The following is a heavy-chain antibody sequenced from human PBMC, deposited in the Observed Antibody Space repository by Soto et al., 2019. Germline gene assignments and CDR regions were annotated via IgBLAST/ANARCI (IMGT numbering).Heavy chain of an antibody. D-gene: IGHD3-10*01. CDR1: GYTFSRYV. CDR3: ARDRYYYDSWSPYCYFAL. Sequence: QVQLVQSGAEVKKPGATVKVSCKASGYTFSRYVMHCVRQAPGQRLEWMGWINAGNGNTKYSQKFQGRVTITRDTSAHTAYVELSSLRYEVTAVYYCARDRYYYDSWSPYCYFALWFRGTLVTV. V-gene: IGHV1-3*01. CDR2: INAGNGNT. J-gene: IGHJ2*01.